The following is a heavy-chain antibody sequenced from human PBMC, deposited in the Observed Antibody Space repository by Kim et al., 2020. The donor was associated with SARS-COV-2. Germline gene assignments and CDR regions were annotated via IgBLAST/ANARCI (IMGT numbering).Heavy chain of an antibody. CDR2: INPNSGGT. D-gene: IGHD3-3*01. J-gene: IGHJ5*02. CDR3: ARDRLDFWSGYYNDNWFDP. Sequence: ASVKVSCKASGYTFTGYYMHWVRQAPGQGLEWMGWINPNSGGTNYAQKFQGRVTMTRDTSISTAYMELSRLRSDDTAVYYCARDRLDFWSGYYNDNWFDPWGQGTLVTVSS. V-gene: IGHV1-2*02. CDR1: GYTFTGYY.